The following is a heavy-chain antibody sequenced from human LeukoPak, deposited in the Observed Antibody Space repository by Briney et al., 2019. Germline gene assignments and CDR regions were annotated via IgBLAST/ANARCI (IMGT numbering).Heavy chain of an antibody. CDR3: ARYGGDSSSWYDYYYYYMDV. J-gene: IGHJ6*03. CDR1: GFTFSRYW. CDR2: IKVDGSEK. Sequence: GGSLRLSCAVSGFTFSRYWMTWVRQAPGKGLEWVANIKVDGSEKYYVDAVKGRFTISRDNAKDSLYLQMNGLRAEDTAVYYCARYGGDSSSWYDYYYYYMDVWGKGTTVTVSS. D-gene: IGHD6-13*01. V-gene: IGHV3-7*01.